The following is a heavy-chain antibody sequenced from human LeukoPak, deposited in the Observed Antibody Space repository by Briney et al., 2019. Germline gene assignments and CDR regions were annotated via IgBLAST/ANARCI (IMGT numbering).Heavy chain of an antibody. V-gene: IGHV3-48*03. D-gene: IGHD3-22*01. CDR2: ISDSGSTK. CDR1: GFTFGSYE. CDR3: VREGYYDSSGYLGVFDY. J-gene: IGHJ4*02. Sequence: GGSLRLSCAASGFTFGSYEMNWVRQAPGKGLEWVSYISDSGSTKSYADSVKGRFIISRDNAKNSVYLQMKSLRAEDTAVYYCVREGYYDSSGYLGVFDYWGQGTLVTVSS.